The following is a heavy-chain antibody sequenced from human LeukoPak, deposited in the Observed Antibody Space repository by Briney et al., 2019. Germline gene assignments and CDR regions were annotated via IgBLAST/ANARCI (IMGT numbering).Heavy chain of an antibody. J-gene: IGHJ5*01. CDR1: GGSISSVSYY. CDR3: ATVFDF. V-gene: IGHV4-39*01. CDR2: IHYSGTT. Sequence: SETLSLTCTVSGGSISSVSYYWGWIRQPPGKGLEWIGSIHYSGTTYYNPSLKSRVTISVDTAKNQFSLRLSSVTAADTAVYYCATVFDFWGQGTLVTVSS.